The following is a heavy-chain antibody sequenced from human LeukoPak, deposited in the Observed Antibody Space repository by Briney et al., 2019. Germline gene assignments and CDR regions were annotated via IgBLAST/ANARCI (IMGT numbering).Heavy chain of an antibody. J-gene: IGHJ3*02. CDR2: IYYTGST. CDR1: GGSISSYY. Sequence: SETLSLTCAVSGGSISSYYWSWIRQPPGKGLEWIGYIYYTGSTNYNPSLKSRVTISVDTSRNQFSLKLSSVTAADTAVYYCARRRKNYGDYVIGAFDIWGQGTMVTVSS. D-gene: IGHD4-17*01. CDR3: ARRRKNYGDYVIGAFDI. V-gene: IGHV4-59*08.